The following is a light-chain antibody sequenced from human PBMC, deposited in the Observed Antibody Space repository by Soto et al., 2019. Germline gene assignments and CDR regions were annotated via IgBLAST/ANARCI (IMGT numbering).Light chain of an antibody. Sequence: DIVMTQSPATLSVSPGERATLSCRASQNIRSDLAWYQQKPGQAPRLLMYGASIRATGIPARFTGSGSGTDFTLTISSLQSEDLAIYYCQQYINWTFGQGTKMESK. V-gene: IGKV3-15*01. J-gene: IGKJ1*01. CDR2: GAS. CDR1: QNIRSD. CDR3: QQYINWT.